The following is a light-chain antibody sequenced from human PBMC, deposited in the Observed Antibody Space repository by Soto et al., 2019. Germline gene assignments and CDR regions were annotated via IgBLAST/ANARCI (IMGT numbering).Light chain of an antibody. CDR2: KAS. Sequence: DIQMTQSPSTLSGSVGDRVTITCRASQTISSWLAWYQQKPGKAPKLLIYKASTLKSGVPSRFSGSGSGTDFTLTISCLQSEDFATYYCQQYYSYPPFTFGQGTRLEIK. CDR3: QQYYSYPPFT. CDR1: QTISSW. V-gene: IGKV1-5*03. J-gene: IGKJ5*01.